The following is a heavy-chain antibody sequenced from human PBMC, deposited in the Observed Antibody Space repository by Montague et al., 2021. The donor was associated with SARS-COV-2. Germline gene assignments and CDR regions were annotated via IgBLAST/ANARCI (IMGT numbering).Heavy chain of an antibody. CDR2: ISSSGSTI. Sequence: SLRLSCAASGFIFSSYEMNWVRQAPGKGLEWVSYISSSGSTIYYADSVKGRFTISRDNAKNSLHLQMNSLRAEDTAVYYCARGLPGLRARALFDYWGQGSLVTVSS. CDR3: ARGLPGLRARALFDY. J-gene: IGHJ4*02. D-gene: IGHD5-12*01. V-gene: IGHV3-48*03. CDR1: GFIFSSYE.